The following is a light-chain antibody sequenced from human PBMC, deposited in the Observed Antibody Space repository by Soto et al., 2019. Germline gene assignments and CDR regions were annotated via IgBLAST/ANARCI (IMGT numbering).Light chain of an antibody. CDR1: QSVRNN. Sequence: EIMMTQSPATLSVSPGERATLSCRASQSVRNNLAWYQQKPGQAPRLLIYYASTMTTGIPARFSGSGSGTEFTLTISSLQSEDFALYYCQQYNNWPPSTFGQGTRLEIK. CDR2: YAS. V-gene: IGKV3-15*01. CDR3: QQYNNWPPST. J-gene: IGKJ5*01.